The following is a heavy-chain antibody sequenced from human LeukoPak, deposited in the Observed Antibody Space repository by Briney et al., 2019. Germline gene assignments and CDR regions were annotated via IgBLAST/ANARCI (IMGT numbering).Heavy chain of an antibody. Sequence: SVKVSCKASGGTFSSYAISWVRQAPGQGLEWMGRIIPILGIANYAQKFQGRVTITADKSTSTAYMELSSLRSEDTAVYYCARDWVVRGVIVGWFDPWGQGTLVTVSS. D-gene: IGHD3-10*01. J-gene: IGHJ5*02. CDR1: GGTFSSYA. CDR3: ARDWVVRGVIVGWFDP. V-gene: IGHV1-69*04. CDR2: IIPILGIA.